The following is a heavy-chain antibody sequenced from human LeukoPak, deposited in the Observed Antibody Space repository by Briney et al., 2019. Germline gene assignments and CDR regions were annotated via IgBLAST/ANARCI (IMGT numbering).Heavy chain of an antibody. V-gene: IGHV1-8*01. Sequence: GASVKVSCKASGYTFTSYDINWVRQATGQGLEWMGWMNPNSGNTGYAQKFQGRVTMTRNTSISTAYMELSSLRSEDTAVYYCARDGQDCISTSCYKWFDPWGQGTLVTVSS. J-gene: IGHJ5*02. D-gene: IGHD2-2*01. CDR3: ARDGQDCISTSCYKWFDP. CDR1: GYTFTSYD. CDR2: MNPNSGNT.